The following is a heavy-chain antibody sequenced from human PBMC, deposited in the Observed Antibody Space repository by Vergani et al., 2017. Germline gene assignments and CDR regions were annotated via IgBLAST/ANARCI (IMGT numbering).Heavy chain of an antibody. CDR2: INPSGGST. CDR1: GYTFTSYY. D-gene: IGHD2-15*01. V-gene: IGHV1-46*01. CDR3: ARDGDIVVVVAAKYSEGMDV. Sequence: QVQLVQSGAEVKKPGASVKVSCKASGYTFTSYYMHWVRQAPGQGLEWMGIINPSGGSTSYAQKFQGRVTMTRDTSTSTVYMELSSLRSEDTAVYYCARDGDIVVVVAAKYSEGMDVWGQGTTVTVSS. J-gene: IGHJ6*02.